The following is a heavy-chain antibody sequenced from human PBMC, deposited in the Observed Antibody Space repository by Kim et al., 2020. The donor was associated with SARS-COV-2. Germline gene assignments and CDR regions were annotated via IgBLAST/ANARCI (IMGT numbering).Heavy chain of an antibody. CDR3: ARDRLVYCSGGSCYTQYYYYYGMDV. J-gene: IGHJ6*02. CDR1: GFTFSSYG. Sequence: GRSLRLSCAASGFTFSSYGMHWVRQAPGKGLEWVAVIWYDGSNKYYADSVKGRFTISRDNSKNTLYLQMNSLRAEDTAVYYCARDRLVYCSGGSCYTQYYYYYGMDVWGQGTTVTVSS. V-gene: IGHV3-33*01. D-gene: IGHD2-15*01. CDR2: IWYDGSNK.